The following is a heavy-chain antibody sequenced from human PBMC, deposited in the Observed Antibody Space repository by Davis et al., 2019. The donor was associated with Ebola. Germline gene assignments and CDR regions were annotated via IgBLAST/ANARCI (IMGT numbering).Heavy chain of an antibody. D-gene: IGHD3-10*01. V-gene: IGHV4-39*01. CDR2: IYYSGST. Sequence: SETLSLTCTVSGGSISSSSYYWGWIRQPPGKGLEWLGSIYYSGSTYYNPSLKSRVTISVDTSKNQFSLKLSSVTAADTAVYYCARGRLLWFGELFPWGQGTLVTVSS. CDR3: ARGRLLWFGELFP. CDR1: GGSISSSSYY. J-gene: IGHJ5*02.